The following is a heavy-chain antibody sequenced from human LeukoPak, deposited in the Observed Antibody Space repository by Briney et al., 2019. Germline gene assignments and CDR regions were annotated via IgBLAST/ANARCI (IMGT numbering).Heavy chain of an antibody. CDR3: ARGAAGTTDPTCFDY. CDR1: GGSFSGYY. J-gene: IGHJ4*02. CDR2: INHSGST. Sequence: SETLSLTCAVYGGSFSGYYWSWIRHPPGKGLEWVGEINHSGSTNYNRSLKGRVTISVDTSKDQYSLKLSSVTAADTAVYYCARGAAGTTDPTCFDYWGQGTLVTVSS. V-gene: IGHV4-34*01. D-gene: IGHD6-19*01.